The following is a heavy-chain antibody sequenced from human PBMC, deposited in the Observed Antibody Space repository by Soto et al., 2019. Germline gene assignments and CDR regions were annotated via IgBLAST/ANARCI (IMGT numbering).Heavy chain of an antibody. V-gene: IGHV4-4*07. D-gene: IGHD2-15*01. Sequence: SETLSLTCTVSGDSISSYYWSWIRQPAGKGLEWIGRFSTSGSSNYNPSLKSRVTMSFDTSKNQFSLNLNSVTAADTAVYYCARVRSSTQRSDWFDTWGQGTLVTVSS. J-gene: IGHJ5*02. CDR1: GDSISSYY. CDR3: ARVRSSTQRSDWFDT. CDR2: FSTSGSS.